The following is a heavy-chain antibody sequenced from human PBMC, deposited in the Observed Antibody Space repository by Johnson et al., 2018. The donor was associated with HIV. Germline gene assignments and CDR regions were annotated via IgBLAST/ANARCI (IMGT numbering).Heavy chain of an antibody. CDR1: GFTFDDYG. Sequence: VQLVESGGGLVQPGRSLRLSCAASGFTFDDYGMSWVRQAPGKGLEWVSGINWNGGSTGYADSVKGRFTISRDNAKNSLYLQMNSLRAEDTAVYYCARAERSSSGVDAFDIWGQGTMVTVSS. V-gene: IGHV3-20*04. CDR2: INWNGGST. J-gene: IGHJ3*02. D-gene: IGHD6-6*01. CDR3: ARAERSSSGVDAFDI.